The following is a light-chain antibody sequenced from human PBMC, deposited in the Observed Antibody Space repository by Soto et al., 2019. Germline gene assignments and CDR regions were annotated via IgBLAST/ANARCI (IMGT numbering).Light chain of an antibody. CDR1: QSVSSY. Sequence: EIVLTQSPATLSLSPGERATLSCRASQSVSSYFAWYQQKPGQAPRLLIYDASNRATGIPARFSGSGSGTDFTLTISSLEPEDFAVYYCQQRGTWPLTFGRGTKVDIK. CDR2: DAS. V-gene: IGKV3-11*01. CDR3: QQRGTWPLT. J-gene: IGKJ1*01.